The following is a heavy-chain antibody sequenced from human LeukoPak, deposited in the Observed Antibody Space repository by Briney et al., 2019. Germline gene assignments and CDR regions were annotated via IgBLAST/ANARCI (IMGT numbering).Heavy chain of an antibody. CDR2: IIPILGIA. J-gene: IGHJ1*01. CDR1: GFTFTSYD. D-gene: IGHD6-19*01. CDR3: AGGVAVAGLEEYFQH. Sequence: GASVKVSCKTSGFTFTSYDINWVRQAPGQGLEWMGRIIPILGIANYAQKFQGRVTITADKSTSTAYMELSSLRSEDTAVYYCAGGVAVAGLEEYFQHWGQGTLVTVSS. V-gene: IGHV1-69*04.